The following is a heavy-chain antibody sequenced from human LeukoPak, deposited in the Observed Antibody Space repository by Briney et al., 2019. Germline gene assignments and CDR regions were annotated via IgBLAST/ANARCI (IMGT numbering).Heavy chain of an antibody. CDR1: GFTFSDYY. V-gene: IGHV3-11*01. J-gene: IGHJ1*01. Sequence: GSLTLSCAASGFTFSDYYLTWIRQAPGKGLQWLSFISDSSRTIYYADSVKGRFTISRDNAKNSLSLQMSSLGAEDTAIYYCARSSLPGRSGRTEYFQHWGQGALVTVSS. CDR2: ISDSSRTI. CDR3: ARSSLPGRSGRTEYFQH. D-gene: IGHD6-19*01.